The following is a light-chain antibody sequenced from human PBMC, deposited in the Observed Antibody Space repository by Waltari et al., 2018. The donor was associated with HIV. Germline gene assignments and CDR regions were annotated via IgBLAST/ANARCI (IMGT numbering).Light chain of an antibody. Sequence: VIWVTQSPSLLSASTGGRVTITCRMSQAISTYLAWYQQKPGKAPDLLIYAASTLQSGVPSRFSGSGSGTNFTLTINGLQSEDFATYYCQHYYGLPRTFGGGTKVEIK. CDR2: AAS. V-gene: IGKV1D-8*01. CDR1: QAISTY. J-gene: IGKJ4*01. CDR3: QHYYGLPRT.